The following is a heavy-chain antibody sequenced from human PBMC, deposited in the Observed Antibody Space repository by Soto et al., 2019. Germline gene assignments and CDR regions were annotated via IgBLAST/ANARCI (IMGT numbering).Heavy chain of an antibody. D-gene: IGHD7-27*01. Sequence: QVQLVESGGGVVQPGRSLRLSCAASGFTFSSYGMHWVRQAPGKGLEWVAVISYDGSNKYYADSVKGRFTISRDNSKNTLYLQMNSLRAEDTAVYYCAKVVGILSSYFDYWGQGTLVTVSS. CDR2: ISYDGSNK. CDR1: GFTFSSYG. J-gene: IGHJ4*02. V-gene: IGHV3-30*18. CDR3: AKVVGILSSYFDY.